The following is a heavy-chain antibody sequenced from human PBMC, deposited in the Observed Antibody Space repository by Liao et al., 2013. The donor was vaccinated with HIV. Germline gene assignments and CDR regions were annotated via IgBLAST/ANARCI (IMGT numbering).Heavy chain of an antibody. Sequence: QLQLQESGPGLVKPSETLSLTCTVSGGSISSSSYYWGWIRQPPGKGLEWIGRIYYSGSTYYNPSLKSRVTISVDTSKNQFSLKLSSVTAADTAVYYCARVPALYSSNYWYFDLWGRGTLVTVSS. CDR2: IYYSGST. J-gene: IGHJ2*01. CDR1: GGSISSSSYY. CDR3: ARVPALYSSNYWYFDL. V-gene: IGHV4-39*07. D-gene: IGHD6-13*01.